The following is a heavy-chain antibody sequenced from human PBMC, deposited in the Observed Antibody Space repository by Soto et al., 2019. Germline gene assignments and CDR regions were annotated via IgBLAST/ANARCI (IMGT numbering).Heavy chain of an antibody. CDR3: AAHIAARSYYYYYMDV. CDR2: ISSSSSYI. D-gene: IGHD6-6*01. CDR1: GFTFSSYS. J-gene: IGHJ6*03. V-gene: IGHV3-21*01. Sequence: EVQLVESGGGLVKPGGSLRLSCAASGFTFSSYSMNWVRQAPGKGLEWVSSISSSSSYIYYADSVKGRFTISRDNAKNSLYLHMNSLRAEDMAVYYCAAHIAARSYYYYYMDVWGKGTTDTVSS.